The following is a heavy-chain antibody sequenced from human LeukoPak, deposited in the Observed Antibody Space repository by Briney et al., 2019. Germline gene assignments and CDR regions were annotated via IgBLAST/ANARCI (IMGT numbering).Heavy chain of an antibody. J-gene: IGHJ4*02. CDR3: ARGGWLGYYFDY. CDR2: ISNSNNTI. D-gene: IGHD6-19*01. V-gene: IGHV3-48*04. CDR1: GFTFSSYS. Sequence: PGGSLRLSCAASGFTFSSYSMNWVRQAPGKGLEWVSYISNSNNTIYYADSVKGRFTISRDNAKNSLFLQMNSLRAEDTAVYYCARGGWLGYYFDYWGQGTLVTVSS.